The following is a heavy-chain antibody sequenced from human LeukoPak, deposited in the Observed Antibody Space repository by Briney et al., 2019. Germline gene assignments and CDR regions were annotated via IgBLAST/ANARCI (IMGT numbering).Heavy chain of an antibody. CDR2: IIPNNGGT. CDR3: ARANENYFDY. D-gene: IGHD1-1*01. J-gene: IGHJ4*02. Sequence: ASVKVSCKTSGYTFTDYYMHWVRQAPGQGLEWMGWIIPNNGGTNYAQKFQGRVTMTRDTSISTAFMELSRLRSDDTAMYYCARANENYFDYWGQGTLVTVSS. CDR1: GYTFTDYY. V-gene: IGHV1-2*02.